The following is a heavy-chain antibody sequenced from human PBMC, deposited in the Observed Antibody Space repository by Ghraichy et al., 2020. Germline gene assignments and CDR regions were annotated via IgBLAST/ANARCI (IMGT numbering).Heavy chain of an antibody. Sequence: ASVKVSCKASGYTFTGYYMHWVRQAPGQGLEWMGWINPNSGGTNYAQKFQGRVTMTRDTSISTAYMELSRLRSDDTAVYYCARDRGVLTPLDDWGQGTLVTVSS. CDR2: INPNSGGT. D-gene: IGHD4/OR15-4a*01. V-gene: IGHV1-2*02. CDR3: ARDRGVLTPLDD. CDR1: GYTFTGYY. J-gene: IGHJ4*02.